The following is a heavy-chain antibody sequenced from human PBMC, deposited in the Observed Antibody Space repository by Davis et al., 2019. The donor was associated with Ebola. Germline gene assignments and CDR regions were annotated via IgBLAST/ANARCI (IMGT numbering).Heavy chain of an antibody. CDR3: ARGFEWLSDGFDI. CDR1: GYTFTTHY. Sequence: ASVKASCKASGYTFTTHYIHWVRQAPGQGLEWMGIMNPSNGGTIYAQKFLGRVTMTRDTSTSTVYMELSSFRSEDTAVYYCARGFEWLSDGFDIWGQGTMVTASS. J-gene: IGHJ3*02. V-gene: IGHV1-46*01. CDR2: MNPSNGGT. D-gene: IGHD6-19*01.